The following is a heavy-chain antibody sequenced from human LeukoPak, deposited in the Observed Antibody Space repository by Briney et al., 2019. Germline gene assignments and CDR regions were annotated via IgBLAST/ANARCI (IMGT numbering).Heavy chain of an antibody. J-gene: IGHJ5*02. D-gene: IGHD4-17*01. V-gene: IGHV4-39*07. CDR1: GGSVSSSSYY. CDR2: IYYSGST. Sequence: PSETLSLTCTVSGGSVSSSSYYWGWIRQPPGKGLEWIGSIYYSGSTNYNPSLKSRVTISVDTSKNQFSLKLSSVTAADTAVYYCARGLPKNDYGDYGGTWFDPWGQGTLVTVSS. CDR3: ARGLPKNDYGDYGGTWFDP.